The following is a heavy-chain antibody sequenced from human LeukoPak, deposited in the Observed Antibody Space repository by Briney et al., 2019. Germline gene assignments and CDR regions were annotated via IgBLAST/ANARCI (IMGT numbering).Heavy chain of an antibody. Sequence: SETLPLTCTISGGSISGYYWGWIRQPPGKGLEWIGYINFIGNTNYNPSLKSRVTISEDTSKNLFSLRLSSVTAADTAVYYCARLRGLDCSTTSCSRLNAFDIWGLGTVVTVSS. CDR1: GGSISGYY. CDR3: ARLRGLDCSTTSCSRLNAFDI. D-gene: IGHD2-2*01. V-gene: IGHV4-59*08. J-gene: IGHJ3*02. CDR2: INFIGNT.